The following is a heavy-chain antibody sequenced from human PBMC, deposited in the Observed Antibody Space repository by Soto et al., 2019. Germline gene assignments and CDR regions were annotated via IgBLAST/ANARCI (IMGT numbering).Heavy chain of an antibody. CDR2: ISYDGSNK. CDR3: EKVYGHSYYYGLDV. CDR1: GFTFSSYG. D-gene: IGHD3-16*01. J-gene: IGHJ6*02. Sequence: AGGSLRLSCAASGFTFSSYGMHWVRQAPGKGLEWVAVISYDGSNKYYADSVKGRFTISRDNSKNTLYLQMNSLRAEDTAVYYCEKVYGHSYYYGLDVWGQGTTATVSS. V-gene: IGHV3-30*18.